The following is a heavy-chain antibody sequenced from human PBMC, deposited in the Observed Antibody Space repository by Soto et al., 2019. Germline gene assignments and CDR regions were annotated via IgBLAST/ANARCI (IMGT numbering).Heavy chain of an antibody. D-gene: IGHD2-2*01. J-gene: IGHJ4*02. V-gene: IGHV3-23*01. CDR3: AKRSLTPAAMKSPFDY. Sequence: GGSLRLSCVASGFTFSNYAMSWVRQAPGKGLEWVSTISGGGDSTYYADSVKGRFTISRDNSKNTLYLQVNSLRAEDTAAYYCAKRSLTPAAMKSPFDYWGQGTLVTVSS. CDR2: ISGGGDST. CDR1: GFTFSNYA.